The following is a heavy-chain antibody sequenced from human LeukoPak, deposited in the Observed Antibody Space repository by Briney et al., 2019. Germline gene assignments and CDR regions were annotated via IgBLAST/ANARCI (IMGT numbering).Heavy chain of an antibody. V-gene: IGHV4-34*01. D-gene: IGHD1-14*01. CDR1: GGSFSGYY. J-gene: IGHJ4*02. CDR3: ARVIRPGALDY. Sequence: SETLSLTCAVYGGSFSGYYWSWIRQPPGKGLEWIGEINHSGSTNYNPSLKSRVTISVDTSKNQFSLKLSSVTAADTAVYYCARVIRPGALDYWGQGTLVTVSS. CDR2: INHSGST.